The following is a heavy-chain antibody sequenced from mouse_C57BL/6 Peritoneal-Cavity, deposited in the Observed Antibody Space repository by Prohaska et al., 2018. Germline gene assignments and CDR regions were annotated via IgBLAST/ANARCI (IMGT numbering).Heavy chain of an antibody. CDR3: ARSTVVFDY. CDR2: IRNKANGYTT. D-gene: IGHD1-1*01. J-gene: IGHJ2*01. Sequence: EVKLVESGGGLVQPGGSLSLSCAASGFTFTDYYMSWVRQPPGKALEWLGFIRNKANGYTTEYSASVKGRFTISRDKSQSILYREMNALRAEDSATYYCARSTVVFDYWGQGTTLTVSS. V-gene: IGHV7-3*01. CDR1: GFTFTDYY.